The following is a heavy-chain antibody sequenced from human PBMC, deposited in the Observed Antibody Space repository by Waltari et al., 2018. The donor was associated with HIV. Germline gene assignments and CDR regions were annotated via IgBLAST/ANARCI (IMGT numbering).Heavy chain of an antibody. V-gene: IGHV4-61*02. D-gene: IGHD5-12*01. CDR3: ARGRFEGYILYYYYGMDV. Sequence: QVQLQESGPGLVKPSQTLSLTCTVPGGSISNGSYYWNWIRQPAGKGLAWIGRIYSSGSTNYNPSLKSRVTISVDTSKNQFSLKLSSVTAADTAVYYCARGRFEGYILYYYYGMDVWGQGTTVSVSS. CDR2: IYSSGST. CDR1: GGSISNGSYY. J-gene: IGHJ6*02.